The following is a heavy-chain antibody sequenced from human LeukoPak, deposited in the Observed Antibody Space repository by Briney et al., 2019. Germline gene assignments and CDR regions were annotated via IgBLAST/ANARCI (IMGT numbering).Heavy chain of an antibody. D-gene: IGHD2-15*01. CDR3: TRSLDY. V-gene: IGHV3-48*02. CDR2: ISGKSSTI. Sequence: GGSLRLSCAASGFTFISYSMNWVRQTPGKGLEWVSYISGKSSTISYADSVKGRFTISRDNAKNSLYLQMNSLRDEDTAVYYCTRSLDYWGQGILVTVSS. J-gene: IGHJ4*02. CDR1: GFTFISYS.